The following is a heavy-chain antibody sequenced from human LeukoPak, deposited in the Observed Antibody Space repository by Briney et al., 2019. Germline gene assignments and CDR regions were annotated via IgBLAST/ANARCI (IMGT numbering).Heavy chain of an antibody. Sequence: SETLSLTCAVYGGSFSGDFWSWIRQSPGKGLEWIGEINHGGSTTYNPSLQSRVTISVDTSKNQFSLKLSSVTAADTAVYYCARDELLEDGAFDIWGQGTMVTVSS. CDR2: INHGGST. V-gene: IGHV4-34*01. CDR1: GGSFSGDF. J-gene: IGHJ3*02. CDR3: ARDELLEDGAFDI. D-gene: IGHD1-26*01.